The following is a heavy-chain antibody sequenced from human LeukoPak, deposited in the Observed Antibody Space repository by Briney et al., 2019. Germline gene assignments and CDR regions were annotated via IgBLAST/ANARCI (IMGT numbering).Heavy chain of an antibody. CDR1: GRPNSSYH. CDR2: IYYSGSV. J-gene: IGHJ3*02. CDR3: ARVAKERRDIWFGELNYAFDI. V-gene: IGHV4-59*07. Sequence: SDPLSLTCSVSGRPNSSYHWLWTRQPPGKGLVWIGYIYYSGSVNFNPSLKSRTTISGVTSKNQFSLTRSIVTAADTAVYYWARVAKERRDIWFGELNYAFDIWGQGTMVTVSS. D-gene: IGHD3-10*01.